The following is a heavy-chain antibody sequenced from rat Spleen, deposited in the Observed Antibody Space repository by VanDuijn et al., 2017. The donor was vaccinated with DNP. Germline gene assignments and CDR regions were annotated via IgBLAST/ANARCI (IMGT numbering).Heavy chain of an antibody. CDR1: GFTFSDYA. V-gene: IGHV5S10*01. Sequence: EVQLVESGGGLVQPGNSLKLSCAASGFTFSDYAMAWVRQSPKKGLEWVATIIYDVSSPYYRDSVRVRFTISRDYARSTLYLQMDSLRSEDTATYYCTTLNFYASLAEYFDYWGQGVMVTVSS. CDR2: IIYDVSSP. D-gene: IGHD1-12*01. J-gene: IGHJ2*01. CDR3: TTLNFYASLAEYFDY.